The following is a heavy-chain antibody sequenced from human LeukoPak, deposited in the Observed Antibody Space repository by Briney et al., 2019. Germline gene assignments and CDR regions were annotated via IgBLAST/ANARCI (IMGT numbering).Heavy chain of an antibody. CDR1: GFTFSSYS. CDR2: ISSSSSYI. J-gene: IGHJ6*03. CDR3: ARVDYYYYYMDV. Sequence: GGSLRLFCAASGFTFSSYSMNWVRQAPGKGLEWVSSISSSSSYIYYADSVKGRFTISRDNAKNSLYLQMNSLRAEDTAVYYCARVDYYYYYMDVWGKGTTVTVSS. V-gene: IGHV3-21*01.